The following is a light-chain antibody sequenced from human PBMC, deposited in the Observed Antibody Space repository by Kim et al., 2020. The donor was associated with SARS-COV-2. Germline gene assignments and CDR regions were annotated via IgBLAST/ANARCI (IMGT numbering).Light chain of an antibody. J-gene: IGLJ3*02. V-gene: IGLV3-1*01. CDR1: KLGDKY. CDR2: HDS. Sequence: SVSPVQTASITCSGDKLGDKYAYWYQQKPGQSPVLVIYHDSKRPSGIPERFSGSNSGNTATLTISGTQAMDEADYYCQAWDSSTVVFGGGTQLTVL. CDR3: QAWDSSTVV.